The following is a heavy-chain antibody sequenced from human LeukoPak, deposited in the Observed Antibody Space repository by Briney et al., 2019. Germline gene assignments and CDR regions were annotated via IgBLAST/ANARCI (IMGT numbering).Heavy chain of an antibody. J-gene: IGHJ6*02. CDR3: ARVQGHYFYYGMDD. V-gene: IGHV4-59*01. Sequence: SESLSLTYTVTGGSISRYYWPWLRQPPGKGLEWIGYIYYSGSTNYNPSLKSRVTISVDTSKNQFSLKLSSVTAADTAVYYCARVQGHYFYYGMDDWGQGTTVTVSS. CDR2: IYYSGST. CDR1: GGSISRYY.